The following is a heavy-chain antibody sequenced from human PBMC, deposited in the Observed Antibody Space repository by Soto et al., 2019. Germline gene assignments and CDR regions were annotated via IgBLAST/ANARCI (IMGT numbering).Heavy chain of an antibody. J-gene: IGHJ4*02. D-gene: IGHD2-2*01. CDR3: AKGRVIPTADFDY. V-gene: IGHV3-23*01. Sequence: PGGSLRLSCAASGFTFSTYVLNWVRQAPGKGLEWVSAISGSGDSTYYADSVKGRFTISRDNSKNTLYLQMNSLRAEDTAIYYCAKGRVIPTADFDYWGQGTQVIV. CDR2: ISGSGDST. CDR1: GFTFSTYV.